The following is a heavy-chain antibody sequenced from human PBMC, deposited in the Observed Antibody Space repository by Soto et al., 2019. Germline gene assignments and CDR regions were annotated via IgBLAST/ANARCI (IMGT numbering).Heavy chain of an antibody. D-gene: IGHD4-17*01. CDR2: IYSGGST. J-gene: IGHJ6*02. CDR1: GFTVSSNY. CDR3: ARDLTTVYYGMDV. Sequence: GGSLRLSCAASGFTVSSNYMSWVRQAPGKGLEWVSVIYSGGSTYYADSVKGRFTISRDNPKNTLYLQMNSLRAEDTAVYYCARDLTTVYYGMDVWGQGTTVTVSS. V-gene: IGHV3-53*01.